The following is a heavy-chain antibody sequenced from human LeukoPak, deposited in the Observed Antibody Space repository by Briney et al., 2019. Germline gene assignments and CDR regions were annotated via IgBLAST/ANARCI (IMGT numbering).Heavy chain of an antibody. CDR3: ASGAYSYYYMDV. V-gene: IGHV4-59*01. Sequence: SETLSLTCAVYGGSFSGYYWSWIRQPPGKGLEWIGYIYYSGSTNYNPSLKSRVTISVDTSKNQFSLKLSSVTAADTAVYYCASGAYSYYYMDVWGKGTTVTISS. D-gene: IGHD1-26*01. CDR1: GGSFSGYY. CDR2: IYYSGST. J-gene: IGHJ6*03.